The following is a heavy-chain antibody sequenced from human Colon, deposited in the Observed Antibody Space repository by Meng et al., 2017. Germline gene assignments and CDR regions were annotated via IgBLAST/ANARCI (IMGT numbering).Heavy chain of an antibody. Sequence: QVPLQQSGPGLVKPSQPLSLTCPISGDSLSSTRALWPWVRQSPSRGLEWLGQTYYRSEWQNHYGVSVKSRITINADTSRNHFSLHLNSVTPEDTAVYYCTTWYGEYWGQGTLVTVSS. CDR1: GDSLSSTRAL. J-gene: IGHJ4*02. CDR2: TYYRSEWQN. D-gene: IGHD3-10*01. CDR3: TTWYGEY. V-gene: IGHV6-1*01.